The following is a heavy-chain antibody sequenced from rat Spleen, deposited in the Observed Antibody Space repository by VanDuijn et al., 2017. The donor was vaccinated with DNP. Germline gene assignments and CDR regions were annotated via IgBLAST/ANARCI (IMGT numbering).Heavy chain of an antibody. D-gene: IGHD1-4*01. CDR2: MWYDGDT. CDR1: GFSLTSYG. Sequence: QVQLKESGPGLVQPSQTLSLTCTVSGFSLTSYGVSWVRQPSGKGPEWMGKMWYDGDTAYNSALKSRLSITRDTSRSQLFLKMNSLQTEDTAIYFCARSYGYNHYFDYWGQGVMVTVSS. V-gene: IGHV2-32*01. J-gene: IGHJ2*01. CDR3: ARSYGYNHYFDY.